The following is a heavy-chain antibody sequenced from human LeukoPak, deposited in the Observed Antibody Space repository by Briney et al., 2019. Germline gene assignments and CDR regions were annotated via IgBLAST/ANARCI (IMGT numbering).Heavy chain of an antibody. CDR3: AAYDSVGRYFDY. D-gene: IGHD5-12*01. V-gene: IGHV5-51*01. CDR1: GYSFTNYW. J-gene: IGHJ4*02. Sequence: GESLKISCKGSGYSFTNYWVGWVRQMPGKGLEWIGIIHPGDSDTRYSPSFQGQVTISADKSINTAYLQWSSLKASDTAMYYCAAYDSVGRYFDYWGQGTLVTVSS. CDR2: IHPGDSDT.